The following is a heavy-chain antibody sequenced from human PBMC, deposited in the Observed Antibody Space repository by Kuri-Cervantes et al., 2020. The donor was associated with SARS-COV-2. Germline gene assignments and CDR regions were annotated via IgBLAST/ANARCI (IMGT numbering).Heavy chain of an antibody. CDR2: INPNSGGT. CDR1: GYTFTGYY. J-gene: IGHJ4*02. D-gene: IGHD3-22*01. Sequence: ASVKVSCKASGYTFTGYYMHWVRQAPGQGLEWMGRINPNSGGTNYAQKFQGRVTMIRDTSISTAYMELSRLRSDDTAVYYCARAGGISSGYYYRLDYWGQGTLVTVSS. CDR3: ARAGGISSGYYYRLDY. V-gene: IGHV1-2*06.